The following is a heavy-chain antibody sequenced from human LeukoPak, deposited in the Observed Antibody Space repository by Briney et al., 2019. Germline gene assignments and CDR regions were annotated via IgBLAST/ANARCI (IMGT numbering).Heavy chain of an antibody. CDR3: ARLDLDTPMGDY. V-gene: IGHV1-69*04. Sequence: SLSVSCKVSGGTFINYGISWVRQAPGLGLEWMGRIIPSLGVAKSAQNFQGRVTITADTSTSTAYMELTSLTSEDTAIYYCARLDLDTPMGDYWGRGTLVTVSS. J-gene: IGHJ4*02. CDR1: GGTFINYG. CDR2: IIPSLGVA. D-gene: IGHD5-18*01.